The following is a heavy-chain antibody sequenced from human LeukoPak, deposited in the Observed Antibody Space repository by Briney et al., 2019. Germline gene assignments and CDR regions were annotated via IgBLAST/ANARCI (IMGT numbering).Heavy chain of an antibody. J-gene: IGHJ4*02. Sequence: GESLRLSCAASGFTFSSYWMHWVRQAPGKGLFWVARLNNDGTDTYYADSVKGRFAISRDNAKNTVYLQMNSLTAEDPAVYYCARGPSENNGDVANWGQGTLVTVSS. CDR3: ARGPSENNGDVAN. D-gene: IGHD1-14*01. CDR2: LNNDGTDT. CDR1: GFTFSSYW. V-gene: IGHV3-74*01.